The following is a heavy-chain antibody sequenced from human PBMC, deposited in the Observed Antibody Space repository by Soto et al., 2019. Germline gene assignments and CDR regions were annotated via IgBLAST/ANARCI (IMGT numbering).Heavy chain of an antibody. CDR2: ISAYNGNT. Sequence: QVQLVQSGAEVKKPGASVKGSCKASGYTFTSFGISWVRQAPGQGLEWMGWISAYNGNTNYAENLQGRVTMTPDTSTSTAYMERRSLRSDDTAVYYCARDHRGGTDAFDIWGQGKMVTVSS. D-gene: IGHD2-15*01. V-gene: IGHV1-18*01. CDR3: ARDHRGGTDAFDI. J-gene: IGHJ3*02. CDR1: GYTFTSFG.